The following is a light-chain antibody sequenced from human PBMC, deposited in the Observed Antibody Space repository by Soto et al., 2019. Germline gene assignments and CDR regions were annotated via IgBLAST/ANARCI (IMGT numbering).Light chain of an antibody. CDR1: QSVSSRS. Sequence: EIVLTQSPGTLSLSPGERATLSCRASQSVSSRSLAWYQQKPGQAPRLLIYDASSRVTGIPDRFSSSGSGTDFTLTISRLEPEDFAVYYCQLYGNSRTFGQGTKVDIK. V-gene: IGKV3-20*01. J-gene: IGKJ1*01. CDR3: QLYGNSRT. CDR2: DAS.